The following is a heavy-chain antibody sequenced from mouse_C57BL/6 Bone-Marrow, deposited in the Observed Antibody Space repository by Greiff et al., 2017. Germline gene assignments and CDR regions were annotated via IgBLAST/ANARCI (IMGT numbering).Heavy chain of an antibody. D-gene: IGHD1-1*01. V-gene: IGHV3-3*01. CDR2: TFYSGIT. CDR3: ARVVITTVAPYYFDY. CDR1: GFSINSDCY. J-gene: IGHJ2*01. Sequence: EVKLQESGPSLVRPSQTLSLTCTVTGFSINSDCYWIWIRQFPGNKLEYIGYTFYSGITYYNPSFESLTYITRDTSKNQFSLKLSSVTTEDTATYYCARVVITTVAPYYFDYWGQGTTLTVSS.